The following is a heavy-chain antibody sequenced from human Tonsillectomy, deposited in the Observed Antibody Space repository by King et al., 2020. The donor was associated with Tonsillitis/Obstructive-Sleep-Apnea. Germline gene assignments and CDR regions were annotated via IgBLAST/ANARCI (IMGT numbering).Heavy chain of an antibody. CDR1: GYTFTSYD. CDR3: ARGRGRVTMFRGCIPRLYWFDP. D-gene: IGHD3-10*01. V-gene: IGHV1-8*01. J-gene: IGHJ5*02. Sequence: QLVQSGAEVKKPGASVKVSCKASGYTFTSYDINWVRQATGQGLEWMGWMNPNSGNTGYAQKFQGRVTMTRNTSISTAYMELSSLRSEDTAVYYCARGRGRVTMFRGCIPRLYWFDPWGQGTLVTVSS. CDR2: MNPNSGNT.